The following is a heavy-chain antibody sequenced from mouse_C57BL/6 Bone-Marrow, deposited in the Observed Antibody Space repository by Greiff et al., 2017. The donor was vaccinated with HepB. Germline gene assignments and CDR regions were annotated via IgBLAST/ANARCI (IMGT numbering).Heavy chain of an antibody. CDR3: ARQRSTMVTAWFAY. V-gene: IGHV5-6*01. CDR2: ISSGGSYT. Sequence: EVMLVESGGDLVKPGGSLKLSCAASGFTFSSYGMSWVRQTPDKRLEWVATISSGGSYTYYPDSVKGRFTISRDNAKNTLYLQMSSLKSEDTAMYYCARQRSTMVTAWFAYWGQGTLVTVSA. D-gene: IGHD2-2*01. CDR1: GFTFSSYG. J-gene: IGHJ3*01.